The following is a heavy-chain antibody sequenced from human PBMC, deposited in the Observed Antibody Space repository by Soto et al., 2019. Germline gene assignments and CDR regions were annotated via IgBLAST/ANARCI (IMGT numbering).Heavy chain of an antibody. CDR2: IYWDDDK. J-gene: IGHJ4*02. CDR1: GFSLSTSGVG. V-gene: IGHV2-5*02. Sequence: SGPTLVKPTQPLTLTCTFSGFSLSTSGVGVGWIRQPPGKALEWLALIYWDDDKRYSPSLKSRLTITKDTAKNQVVLKMTNMDPVDTATYYCAHRLAIVRYGDYFDYWGQGTLVTVSS. D-gene: IGHD4-17*01. CDR3: AHRLAIVRYGDYFDY.